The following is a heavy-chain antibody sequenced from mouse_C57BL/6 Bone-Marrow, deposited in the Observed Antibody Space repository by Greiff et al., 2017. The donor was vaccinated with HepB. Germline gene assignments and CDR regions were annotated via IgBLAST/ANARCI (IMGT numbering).Heavy chain of an antibody. J-gene: IGHJ4*01. V-gene: IGHV1-22*01. CDR2: INPNNGGT. D-gene: IGHD1-1*01. Sequence: DVQLQESGPELVKPGASVKMSCKASGYTFTDYNMHWVKQSHGKSLEWIGYINPNNGGTSYNQKFKGKATLTVNKSSSTAYMELRSLTSEDSAVYYCARRDYYGSSYSPCAMDYWGQGTSVTVSS. CDR1: GYTFTDYN. CDR3: ARRDYYGSSYSPCAMDY.